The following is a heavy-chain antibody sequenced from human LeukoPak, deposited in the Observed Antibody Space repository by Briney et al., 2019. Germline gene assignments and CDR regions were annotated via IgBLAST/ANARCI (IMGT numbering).Heavy chain of an antibody. D-gene: IGHD2-15*01. CDR3: ARAHCSGGTCYESSRPRHLDI. Sequence: GGSVKLSCAASGFTFSGYSMNWVRQAPGQGLEWVSSISSCGSYMYYADTVKGRFSVSRDNSKNSPYLQLSSLRSEDTAVYYCARAHCSGGTCYESSRPRHLDIWGQAALATVRS. V-gene: IGHV3-21*01. J-gene: IGHJ4*02. CDR1: GFTFSGYS. CDR2: ISSCGSYM.